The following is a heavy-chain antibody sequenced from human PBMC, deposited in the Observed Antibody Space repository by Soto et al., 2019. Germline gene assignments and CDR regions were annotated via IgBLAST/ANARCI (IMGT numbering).Heavy chain of an antibody. CDR3: AKDRGDIVVVVAARGEVDY. J-gene: IGHJ4*02. CDR1: GFTFSSYA. V-gene: IGHV3-23*01. CDR2: ISGSGGST. Sequence: GGSLRLSCAASGFTFSSYAMSWVRQAPGKGLEWVSAISGSGGSTYYADSVKGRFTISRDNSKNTLYLQMNSLRAEDTAVYYCAKDRGDIVVVVAARGEVDYWGQGTLVTVSS. D-gene: IGHD2-15*01.